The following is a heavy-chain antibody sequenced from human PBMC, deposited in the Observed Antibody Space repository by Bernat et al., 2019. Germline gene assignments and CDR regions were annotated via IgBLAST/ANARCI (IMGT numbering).Heavy chain of an antibody. D-gene: IGHD3-22*01. V-gene: IGHV3-48*01. J-gene: IGHJ3*02. CDR2: ISSSSSTI. Sequence: VQLVESGGGLVQPGGSLRLSCAASGFTFSSYSMNWVRQAPGKGLEWVSYISSSSSTIYYADSVKGRFTISRDNAKNSLYLQMNSLRAEDTAVYYCARDSFDSSGYYYVRAFDIWGQGTMVTVSS. CDR1: GFTFSSYS. CDR3: ARDSFDSSGYYYVRAFDI.